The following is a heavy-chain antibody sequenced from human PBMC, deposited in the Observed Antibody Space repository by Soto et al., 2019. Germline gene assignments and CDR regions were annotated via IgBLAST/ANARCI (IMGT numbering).Heavy chain of an antibody. CDR2: INPNSGGT. Sequence: ASVKVSCKASGYFFTSYGITWVRQAPGQGLEWMGWINPNSGGTNYAQKLQGRVTMARDTSISTAYMELSRLRSDDTAVYYCAIRRDPGDYYYGMDFWGHGTTVTVSS. J-gene: IGHJ6*02. V-gene: IGHV1-2*02. CDR3: AIRRDPGDYYYGMDF. D-gene: IGHD7-27*01. CDR1: GYFFTSYG.